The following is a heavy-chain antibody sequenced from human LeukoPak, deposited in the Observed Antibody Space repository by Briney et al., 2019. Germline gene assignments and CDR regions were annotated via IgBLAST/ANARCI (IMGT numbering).Heavy chain of an antibody. CDR3: AKDAGTYPFYFDS. CDR1: GFTVSSNS. Sequence: GGSLRLSCTVSGFTVSSNSMSWVRQAPGKGLEWVSAISGSGGSTYYADSVKGRFTVSRDNSKNTLYLQMSSLRAEDTAVYHCAKDAGTYPFYFDSWGPGTLVTVSS. V-gene: IGHV3-23*01. J-gene: IGHJ4*02. CDR2: ISGSGGST.